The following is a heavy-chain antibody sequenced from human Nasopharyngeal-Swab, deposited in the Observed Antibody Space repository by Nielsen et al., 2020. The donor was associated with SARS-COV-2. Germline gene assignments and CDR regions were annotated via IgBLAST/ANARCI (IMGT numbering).Heavy chain of an antibody. Sequence: SETLSLTCTVSGGSINSSSYYWGWIRQPPGKGLEWIGSIYYSGSTYYNPSLESRVTISVDTSKNQFSLKLSSVTAADTAVYYCAISGWYYAFDIWGQGTMVIVSS. V-gene: IGHV4-39*07. CDR3: AISGWYYAFDI. J-gene: IGHJ3*02. CDR1: GGSINSSSYY. D-gene: IGHD6-19*01. CDR2: IYYSGST.